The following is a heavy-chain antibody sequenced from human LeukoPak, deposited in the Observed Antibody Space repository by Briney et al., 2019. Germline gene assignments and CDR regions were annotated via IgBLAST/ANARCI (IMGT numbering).Heavy chain of an antibody. CDR3: ARDSKTSYDYVWGSYRMTDAFDI. J-gene: IGHJ3*02. V-gene: IGHV1-69*13. CDR1: GGTFISYA. D-gene: IGHD3-16*02. Sequence: SVKVSCKASGGTFISYAISWVRQAPGQGLEWMGGIIPIFGTANYAQKFQGRVTITAAESTSTAYMELSSLRSEDTAVYYCARDSKTSYDYVWGSYRMTDAFDIWGQGTMVTVSS. CDR2: IIPIFGTA.